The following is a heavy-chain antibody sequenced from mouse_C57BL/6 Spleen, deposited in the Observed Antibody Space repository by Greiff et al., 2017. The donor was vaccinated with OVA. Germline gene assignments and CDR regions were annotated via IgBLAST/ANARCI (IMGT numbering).Heavy chain of an antibody. J-gene: IGHJ4*01. Sequence: QVQLQQSGPELVKPGASVKISCKASGYAFSSSWMNWVKQRPGKGLEWIGRIYPGDGDTNYNGKFKGKATLTADKSSSTAYMQLSSLTSEDSAVYFCARSRFYYDYDGYYAMDYWGQGTSVTVSS. V-gene: IGHV1-82*01. D-gene: IGHD2-4*01. CDR3: ARSRFYYDYDGYYAMDY. CDR1: GYAFSSSW. CDR2: IYPGDGDT.